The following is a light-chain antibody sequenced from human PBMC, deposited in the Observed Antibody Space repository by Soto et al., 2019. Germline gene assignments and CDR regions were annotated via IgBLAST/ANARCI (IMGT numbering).Light chain of an antibody. V-gene: IGKV3-20*01. Sequence: EIVLTQSPGTLSLSPGERATLSCRASQSVSSSYFAWYQQKPGQAPRLLIYGASSRATGIPDRFSGSGSGTDFTLTISRLEPEDFAVYYCQHYGSSPLTFGGGTKVDIK. CDR1: QSVSSSY. CDR2: GAS. J-gene: IGKJ4*01. CDR3: QHYGSSPLT.